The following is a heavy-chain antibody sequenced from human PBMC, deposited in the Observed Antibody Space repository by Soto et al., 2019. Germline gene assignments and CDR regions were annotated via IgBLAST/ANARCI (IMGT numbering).Heavy chain of an antibody. CDR1: GFTFSSYG. V-gene: IGHV3-30*18. CDR2: ISYDGSNK. D-gene: IGHD3-10*01. CDR3: AKAFYYGSGSYSYYYYYMDV. Sequence: QVQLVGSGGGVVQPGRSLRLSCAASGFTFSSYGMHWVRQAPGKGLEWVAVISYDGSNKYYADSVKGRFTISRDNSKNTLYLQMNSLRAEDTAVYYCAKAFYYGSGSYSYYYYYMDVWGKGTTVTVSS. J-gene: IGHJ6*03.